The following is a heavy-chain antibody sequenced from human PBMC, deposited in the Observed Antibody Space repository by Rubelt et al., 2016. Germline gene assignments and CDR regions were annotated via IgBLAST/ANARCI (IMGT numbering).Heavy chain of an antibody. Sequence: SSYGMHWVRQAPGKGLEWVAVIWYDGSNKYYADSVKGRFTISRDNSKNTLDLQMNSLRAEDTAVYYCARDRPRYYYYYMDVWGKGTTVTVSS. V-gene: IGHV3-33*01. J-gene: IGHJ6*03. CDR2: IWYDGSNK. CDR1: SSYG. CDR3: ARDRPRYYYYYMDV.